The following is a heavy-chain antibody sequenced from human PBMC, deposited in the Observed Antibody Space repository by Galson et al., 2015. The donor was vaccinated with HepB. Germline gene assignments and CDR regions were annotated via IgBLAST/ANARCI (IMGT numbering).Heavy chain of an antibody. J-gene: IGHJ6*03. CDR2: ISYDGSNK. CDR1: GFTFSSYA. D-gene: IGHD2-2*01. Sequence: SLRLSCAASGFTFSSYAMHWVRQAPGKGLEWVAVISYDGSNKYYADSVKGRFTISRDNSKNTLYLQMNSLRAEDTAVYYCARSQPRNYYYYMDVWGKGTTVTVSS. CDR3: ARSQPRNYYYYMDV. V-gene: IGHV3-30-3*01.